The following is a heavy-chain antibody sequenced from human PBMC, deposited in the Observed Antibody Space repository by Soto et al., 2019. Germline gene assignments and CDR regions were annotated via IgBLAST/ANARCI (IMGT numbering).Heavy chain of an antibody. Sequence: TLCLTCSVSGGSISRGSYYWRWIRQPPGQGLEWVGHVSYIGNTDAIRSLKGRLIISIDTSKNQFSLKVGSVTAADTAVYYCASSSLYGMNVWGQGSTVTVSS. CDR3: ASSSLYGMNV. CDR2: VSYIGNT. J-gene: IGHJ6*02. CDR1: GGSISRGSYY. V-gene: IGHV4-30-4*01.